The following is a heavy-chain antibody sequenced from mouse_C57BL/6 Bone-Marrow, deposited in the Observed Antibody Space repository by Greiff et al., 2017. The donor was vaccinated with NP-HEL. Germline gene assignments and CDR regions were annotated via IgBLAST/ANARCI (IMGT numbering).Heavy chain of an antibody. J-gene: IGHJ2*01. D-gene: IGHD1-1*01. CDR1: GFTFSSYG. CDR2: ISSGGSYT. V-gene: IGHV5-6*01. Sequence: EVKVVESGGDLVKPGGSLKLSCAASGFTFSSYGMSWVRQTPDKRLEWVATISSGGSYTYYPDSVKGRFTISRDNAKNTLYLQMSSLKSEDTAVYYCARHYGRYGGQGTTITVSA. CDR3: ARHYGRY.